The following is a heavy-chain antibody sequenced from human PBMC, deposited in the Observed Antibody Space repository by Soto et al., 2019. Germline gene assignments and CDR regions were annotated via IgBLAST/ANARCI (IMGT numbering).Heavy chain of an antibody. CDR2: ISGGHTT. V-gene: IGHV3-23*01. D-gene: IGHD1-26*01. J-gene: IGHJ5*01. CDR3: AKVYESESYSGKYAIDS. CDR1: GFTFSSYV. Sequence: EVQLLESGGGLVQPGGSLRLSCAASGFTFSSYVMSWVRQAPGKGLEWVSAISGGHTTYYADSVKGRFTISRDNSKNTLYLQMNSLRAEDTALYYCAKVYESESYSGKYAIDSWGQGTLVSVST.